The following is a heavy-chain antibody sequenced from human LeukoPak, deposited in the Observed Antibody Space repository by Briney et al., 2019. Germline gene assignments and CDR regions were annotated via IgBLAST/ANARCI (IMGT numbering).Heavy chain of an antibody. V-gene: IGHV4-34*01. CDR3: ASLYDYVWGSYRYDY. J-gene: IGHJ4*02. CDR1: GGSFSGYY. D-gene: IGHD3-16*02. Sequence: PSETLSLTCAVYGGSFSGYYWSWIRQPPGKGLEWIGEINHSGSTNYNPSLKSRVTISVDTSKNQFSLKLSSVTAADTAVYYCASLYDYVWGSYRYDYWGQGTLVTVSS. CDR2: INHSGST.